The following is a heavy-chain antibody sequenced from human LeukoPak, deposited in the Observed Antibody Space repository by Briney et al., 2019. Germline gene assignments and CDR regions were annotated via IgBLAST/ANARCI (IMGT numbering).Heavy chain of an antibody. CDR3: ATLGDYEGGYYFDY. CDR2: IYHSGST. V-gene: IGHV4-30-2*01. D-gene: IGHD4-17*01. J-gene: IGHJ4*02. Sequence: SETLSLTCTVSGGSISSSSYSWSWIRQPPGKGLEWIGYIYHSGSTYYNPSLKSRVTISVDRSKNQFSLKLSSVTAADTAVYYCATLGDYEGGYYFDYWGQGTLVTVSS. CDR1: GGSISSSSYS.